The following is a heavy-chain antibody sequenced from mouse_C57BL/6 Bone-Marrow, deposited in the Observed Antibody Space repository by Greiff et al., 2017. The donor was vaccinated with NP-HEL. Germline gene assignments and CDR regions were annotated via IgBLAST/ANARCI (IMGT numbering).Heavy chain of an antibody. Sequence: EVNVVESGGGLVQPGGSLSLSCAASGFTFTDYYMSWVRQPPGKALEWLGFIRNKANGYTTEYSASVKGRFTISRDNSQSILYLQMNALRAEDSATYYCARRREIYYYFDYWGQGTTLTVSS. D-gene: IGHD1-1*01. V-gene: IGHV7-3*01. CDR2: IRNKANGYTT. CDR3: ARRREIYYYFDY. J-gene: IGHJ2*01. CDR1: GFTFTDYY.